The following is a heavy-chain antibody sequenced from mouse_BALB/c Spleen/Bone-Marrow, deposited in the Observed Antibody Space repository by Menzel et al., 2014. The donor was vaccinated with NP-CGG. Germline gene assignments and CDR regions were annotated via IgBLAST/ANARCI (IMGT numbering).Heavy chain of an antibody. D-gene: IGHD1-3*01. CDR2: IDPANGNT. CDR1: GFNIKDTY. J-gene: IGHJ1*01. Sequence: EVQLQQSGAELVKPGASVKLSCSASGFNIKDTYVHWVKQRPERGLEWIGRIDPANGNTKYDPKFQDKATITADTSSNTVDLQLSSLTFEDTAVYYCARQEFAIYWYFDVWGAGTTVTVSS. CDR3: ARQEFAIYWYFDV. V-gene: IGHV14-3*02.